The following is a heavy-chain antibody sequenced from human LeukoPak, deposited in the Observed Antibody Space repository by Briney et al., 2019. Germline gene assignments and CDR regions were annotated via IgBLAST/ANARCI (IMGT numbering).Heavy chain of an antibody. CDR2: IHSSGST. J-gene: IGHJ4*02. Sequence: GSLRLSCAASGFIFSSYEMTWVRQAPGKGLEWIGRIHSSGSTNYDPSLKSRVTMSIDTSKNQFSLKVTSVTAADTAVYYCARDGLYSNGYSYFDSWGQGTLVTVSS. D-gene: IGHD5-18*01. CDR3: ARDGLYSNGYSYFDS. CDR1: GFIFSSYE. V-gene: IGHV4-4*07.